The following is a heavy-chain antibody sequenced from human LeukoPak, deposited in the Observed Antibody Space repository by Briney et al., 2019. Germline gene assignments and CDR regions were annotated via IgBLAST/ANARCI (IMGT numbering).Heavy chain of an antibody. CDR1: GFTFSGYW. CDR2: ISPDGSTI. J-gene: IGHJ4*02. CDR3: AKYGSGTYYNGLH. Sequence: GGSLRLSCEASGFTFSGYWMHWVRQAPGKGLVWVSRISPDGSTISYADSVKGRFTISRDNAKNALYLQMNSLRDEDTALYYCAKYGSGTYYNGLHWGQGTLVTVSS. D-gene: IGHD3-10*01. V-gene: IGHV3-74*01.